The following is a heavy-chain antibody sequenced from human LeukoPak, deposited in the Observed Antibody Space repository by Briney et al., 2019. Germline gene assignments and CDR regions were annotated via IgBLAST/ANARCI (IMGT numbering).Heavy chain of an antibody. Sequence: GGSLRLSCAASGFTLTNYWMSWVRQAPGKGLEWVAFIRYDGSNKYYADSVKGRFTISRDNSKNTLYLQMNSLRAEDTAVYYCANGPPNQRLVYWGQGTLVTVSS. D-gene: IGHD5-24*01. CDR1: GFTLTNYW. CDR3: ANGPPNQRLVY. V-gene: IGHV3-30*02. CDR2: IRYDGSNK. J-gene: IGHJ4*02.